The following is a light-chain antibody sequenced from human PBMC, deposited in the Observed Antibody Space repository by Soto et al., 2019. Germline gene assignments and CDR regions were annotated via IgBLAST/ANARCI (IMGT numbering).Light chain of an antibody. CDR3: QQSYSTPYT. Sequence: DIQMTQSPSSLSASVGDRVTIACRASQSITSYLNWYQQKPGKAPKLLIYAASGLQSGVPSRFSGNGSGTDFTLTVSPLQPEDLATYYCQQSYSTPYTFGQGTKLEIK. CDR1: QSITSY. CDR2: AAS. J-gene: IGKJ2*01. V-gene: IGKV1-39*01.